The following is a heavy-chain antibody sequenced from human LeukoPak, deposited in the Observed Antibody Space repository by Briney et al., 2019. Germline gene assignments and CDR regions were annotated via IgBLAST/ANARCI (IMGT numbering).Heavy chain of an antibody. D-gene: IGHD3-10*01. CDR1: GFTFSSYS. V-gene: IGHV3-53*01. Sequence: GGSLRLSCAASGFTFSSYSMNWVRQAPGKGLEWVSVIYSGGSTYYTDSVKGRFTISRDNSKNTLYLQMNSLRAEDTAVYYCARDHYYGSGSYPLGYWGRGTLVTVSS. CDR2: IYSGGST. CDR3: ARDHYYGSGSYPLGY. J-gene: IGHJ4*02.